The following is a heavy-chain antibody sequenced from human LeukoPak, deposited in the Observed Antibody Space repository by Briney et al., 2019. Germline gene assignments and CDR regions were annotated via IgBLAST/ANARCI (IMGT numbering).Heavy chain of an antibody. Sequence: GASVKVSCKASGGTFSNYPISWVRQAPGQGLEWMGRIIPILGIANYAQKFQGRVTMTRDTSTRTVYMELSSLRSEDTAVYYCAGGQQWLEYYFDYWGQGTLVTVSS. CDR1: GGTFSNYP. D-gene: IGHD6-19*01. V-gene: IGHV1-69*04. J-gene: IGHJ4*02. CDR2: IIPILGIA. CDR3: AGGQQWLEYYFDY.